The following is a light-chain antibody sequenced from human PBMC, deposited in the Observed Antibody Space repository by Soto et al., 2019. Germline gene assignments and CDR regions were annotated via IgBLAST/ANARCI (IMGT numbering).Light chain of an antibody. CDR3: QQSNNWPKT. V-gene: IGKV3-15*01. Sequence: EIVMTQSPATLSVAPVETATVSCRASQSVNSNLAWYQQKPGQAPRLLISDASTRAAGLPARFSGSGSGTEFTLTISSLQSEDFAVYFCQQSNNWPKTFGQGTKV. CDR2: DAS. CDR1: QSVNSN. J-gene: IGKJ1*01.